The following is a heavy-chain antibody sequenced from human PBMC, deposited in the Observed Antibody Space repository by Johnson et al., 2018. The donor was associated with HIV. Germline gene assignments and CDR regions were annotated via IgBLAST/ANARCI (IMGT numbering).Heavy chain of an antibody. D-gene: IGHD6-6*01. Sequence: VQLVESGGGLIQPGGSLRLSCAASGFTISSNYMSWVRQAPGKGLEWVSGLSWNSGRIGYADSVKGRFTITRDNAKNSLYLQMNSLRAEDTALYYCARAWYSSSAFDIWGQGTMVTVSS. V-gene: IGHV3-53*01. CDR2: SWNSGRI. J-gene: IGHJ3*02. CDR3: ARAWYSSSAFDI. CDR1: GFTISSNY.